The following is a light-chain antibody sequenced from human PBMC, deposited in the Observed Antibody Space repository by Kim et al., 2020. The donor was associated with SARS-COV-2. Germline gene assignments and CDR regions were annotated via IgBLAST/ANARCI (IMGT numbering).Light chain of an antibody. CDR2: AAS. J-gene: IGKJ4*01. CDR3: QQAYTFPLT. V-gene: IGKV1-12*01. Sequence: DIQMTQSPSSVSASIGDRVTVTCRATQPIGNWLAWYQQKPGKAPKLLIFAASSLHKEVPSRFSGSGSETDSTLTISSLQPEDSATYYCQQAYTFPLTFGGGTKVDIK. CDR1: QPIGNW.